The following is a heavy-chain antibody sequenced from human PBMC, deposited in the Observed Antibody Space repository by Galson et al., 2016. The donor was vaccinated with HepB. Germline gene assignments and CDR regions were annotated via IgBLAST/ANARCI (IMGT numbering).Heavy chain of an antibody. J-gene: IGHJ4*02. CDR3: ATMDYNANSAY. D-gene: IGHD4-11*01. Sequence: SLRLSCAASGFTFSSYDMSWVRQAPGKGLEWVSAIRGSGGSTFYADSVKGRFTISRDKSSNTLYLQMNSLRAEDTAVYYCATMDYNANSAYWGQGTLVTVSS. CDR2: IRGSGGST. CDR1: GFTFSSYD. V-gene: IGHV3-23*01.